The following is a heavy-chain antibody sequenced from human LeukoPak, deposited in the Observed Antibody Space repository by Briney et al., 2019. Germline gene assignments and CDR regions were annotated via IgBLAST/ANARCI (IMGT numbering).Heavy chain of an antibody. CDR1: GFTFSSYA. J-gene: IGHJ4*02. Sequence: GGSLTLSCAASGFTFSSYAMHWVRQSPGKGLEWAAIISYDGRNKYYADSVKGRFTISRNNSKKTLDLQMNSLRPEDTAVYYCAGGLSSGCPSDYWGQGTLVTVSS. CDR2: ISYDGRNK. CDR3: AGGLSSGCPSDY. D-gene: IGHD6-19*01. V-gene: IGHV3-30*04.